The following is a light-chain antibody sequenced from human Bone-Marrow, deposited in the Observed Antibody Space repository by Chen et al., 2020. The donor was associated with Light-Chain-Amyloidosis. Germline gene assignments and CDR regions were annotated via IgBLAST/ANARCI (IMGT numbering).Light chain of an antibody. J-gene: IGLJ1*01. Sequence: QSALTQPASVAGSPGQSSTISCTGTRSDIGSFNLVSWYQHHPDKAPKLIIYEVEKRPSGVSTRFSCSRSGNTASLTISGLQADDEAACYCCSYAGASTYVFGTGTEVTVL. CDR3: CSYAGASTYV. V-gene: IGLV2-23*02. CDR2: EVE. CDR1: RSDIGSFNL.